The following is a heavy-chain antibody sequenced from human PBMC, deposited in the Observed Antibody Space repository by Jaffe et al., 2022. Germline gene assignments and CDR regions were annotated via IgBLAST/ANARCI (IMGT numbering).Heavy chain of an antibody. CDR3: AKGGSYYDFWSGYRKDYFDY. J-gene: IGHJ4*02. CDR2: ISYDGSNK. Sequence: QVQLVESGGGVVQPGRSLRLSCAASGFTFSSYGMHWVRQAPGKGLEWVAVISYDGSNKYYADSVKGRFTISRDNSKNTLYLQVSSLRAEDTSVYYCAKGGSYYDFWSGYRKDYFDYWGQGTLVTVSS. D-gene: IGHD3-3*01. CDR1: GFTFSSYG. V-gene: IGHV3-30*18.